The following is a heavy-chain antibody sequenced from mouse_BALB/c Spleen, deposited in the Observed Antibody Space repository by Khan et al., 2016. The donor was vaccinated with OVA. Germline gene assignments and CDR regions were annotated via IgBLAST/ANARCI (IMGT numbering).Heavy chain of an antibody. Sequence: VQLKQSGPELVKPGASVKISCKASGYSFTGYFMNWVMQSHGKSLEWIGRIHPHFGETFYTQKFQGKATLTVDESSRTACMELRSLASEDSAVYYCARIYGSDFDYWGQGTTLTVSA. CDR3: ARIYGSDFDY. V-gene: IGHV1-20*02. D-gene: IGHD1-1*01. CDR1: GYSFTGYF. CDR2: IHPHFGET. J-gene: IGHJ2*01.